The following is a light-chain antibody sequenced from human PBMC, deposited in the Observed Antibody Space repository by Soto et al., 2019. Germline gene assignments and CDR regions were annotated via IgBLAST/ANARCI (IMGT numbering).Light chain of an antibody. CDR1: QSISHF. J-gene: IGKJ2*01. V-gene: IGKV1-39*01. Sequence: DIQMTQSPSSLPAPVGDRVTITCRASQSISHFVNWYQQRPGKAPKFLIYNGANLQSGVPSRFRGSGSGADFTLTISGLQPKDFATYYCQQGYSLPFTFGLGTKLEIK. CDR3: QQGYSLPFT. CDR2: NGA.